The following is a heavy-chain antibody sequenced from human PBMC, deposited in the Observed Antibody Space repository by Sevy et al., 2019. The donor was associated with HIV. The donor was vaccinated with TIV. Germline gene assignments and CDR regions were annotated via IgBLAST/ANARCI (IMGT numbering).Heavy chain of an antibody. CDR3: ARESGSYSRGPQGAFDI. CDR2: IKQDGSEK. V-gene: IGHV3-7*03. D-gene: IGHD6-19*01. CDR1: GFTFSSYW. J-gene: IGHJ3*02. Sequence: GGSLRLSCAASGFTFSSYWMSWVRQAPGKGLEWVANIKQDGSEKYYLDSVKGRFTISRDNAKNSLYLQMNSLRAEDTAVYYCARESGSYSRGPQGAFDIWGQGTMVTVSS.